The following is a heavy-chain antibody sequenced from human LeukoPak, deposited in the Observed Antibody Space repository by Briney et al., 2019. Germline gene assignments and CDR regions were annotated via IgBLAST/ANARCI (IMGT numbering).Heavy chain of an antibody. V-gene: IGHV1-2*02. D-gene: IGHD3-22*01. CDR2: INPNSGGT. CDR3: ARDLQLYYYDSSGYT. Sequence: ASVKVSCKASGYTFTGYYMRWVRQAPGQGLEWMGWINPNSGGTNYAQKFQGRVTMTRDTSISTAYMELSRLRSDDTAVYYCARDLQLYYYDSSGYTWGQGTLVTVSS. J-gene: IGHJ5*02. CDR1: GYTFTGYY.